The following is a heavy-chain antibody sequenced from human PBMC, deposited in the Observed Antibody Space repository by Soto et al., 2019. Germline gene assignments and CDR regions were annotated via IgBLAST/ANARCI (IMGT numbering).Heavy chain of an antibody. CDR2: IYYSGST. CDR1: GGSISSSSYY. CDR3: ARQPYYGSGSYYNARGY. J-gene: IGHJ4*02. D-gene: IGHD3-10*01. V-gene: IGHV4-39*01. Sequence: PSETLSLTCTVSGGSISSSSYYWGWIRQPPGKGLEWIGSIYYSGSTYYNPSLKSRVTISVDTSKNQFSLKLSSVTAADTAVYYCARQPYYGSGSYYNARGYWGQGTLVTVSS.